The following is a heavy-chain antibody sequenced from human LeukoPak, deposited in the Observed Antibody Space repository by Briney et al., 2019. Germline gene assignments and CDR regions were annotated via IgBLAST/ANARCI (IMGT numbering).Heavy chain of an antibody. V-gene: IGHV4-38-2*02. D-gene: IGHD3-22*01. CDR1: GHSIINSYY. CDR3: ARAVDSSGFSSFQH. J-gene: IGHJ1*01. Sequence: PSETLSLTCTVSGHSIINSYYWGWIRQPPGKGLEWIGSICHSGSTYYNPSLKSRVTISVDTSKNQFSLKLSFVTAADTAVYYCARAVDSSGFSSFQHWGQGTLVAVSS. CDR2: ICHSGST.